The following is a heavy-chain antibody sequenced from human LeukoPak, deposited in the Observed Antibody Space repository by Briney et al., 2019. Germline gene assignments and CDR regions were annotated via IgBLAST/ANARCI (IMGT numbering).Heavy chain of an antibody. Sequence: GGSLRLSCEVAGITFSNYVMSWVRQAPGKGLEWVAVVSAGGSDKYYADSVKGRFVISRDNSKNTVFLEMNNMRVEDTAVYYCAKCVAVSYVDQWGQGSLVTVSS. CDR2: VSAGGSDK. V-gene: IGHV3-23*01. J-gene: IGHJ4*02. D-gene: IGHD6-19*01. CDR1: GITFSNYV. CDR3: AKCVAVSYVDQ.